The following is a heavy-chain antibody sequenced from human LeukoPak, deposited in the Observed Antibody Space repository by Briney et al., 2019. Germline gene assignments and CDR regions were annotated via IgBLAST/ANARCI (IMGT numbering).Heavy chain of an antibody. Sequence: PSETLSLTCTVSGGSISSYYWSWIRQPAGKGLEWIGRIYTSGSTNYNPSLKSRVTMSVDTSKNQFSLRLSSVNAADTAVYFCAREGTSGGLNWLDPWGQGTLVNVSS. CDR1: GGSISSYY. CDR3: AREGTSGGLNWLDP. D-gene: IGHD3-10*01. V-gene: IGHV4-4*07. CDR2: IYTSGST. J-gene: IGHJ5*02.